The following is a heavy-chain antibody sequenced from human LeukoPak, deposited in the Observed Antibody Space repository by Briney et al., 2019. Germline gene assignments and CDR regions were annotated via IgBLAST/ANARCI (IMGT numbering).Heavy chain of an antibody. CDR1: GFTFSSYA. V-gene: IGHV3-23*01. J-gene: IGHJ5*02. CDR3: ARRLYSSGWSYWFDP. CDR2: ISGSGGST. D-gene: IGHD6-19*01. Sequence: GGSLRLSCAASGFTFSSYAMSWVRQAPGKGLEWVSAISGSGGSTYYADSVKGRFTISRDNSKNTLYLQMNSLRAEDTAVYYCARRLYSSGWSYWFDPWSQGTLVTVSS.